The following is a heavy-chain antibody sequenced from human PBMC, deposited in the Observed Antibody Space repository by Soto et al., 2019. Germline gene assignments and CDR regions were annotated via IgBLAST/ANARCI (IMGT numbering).Heavy chain of an antibody. Sequence: EMQLVESGGDLVQPGRSLTLSCAASGFTFYDYAMHWVRQAPGKGLEWVSGINWNSGSIGYADSVKGRFTISRDNAKNSLYLQMTSLRPEDTALYYCAKDTGRVGASTRAFDYWGQGTLVTVTS. CDR2: INWNSGSI. D-gene: IGHD1-26*01. CDR1: GFTFYDYA. J-gene: IGHJ4*02. CDR3: AKDTGRVGASTRAFDY. V-gene: IGHV3-9*01.